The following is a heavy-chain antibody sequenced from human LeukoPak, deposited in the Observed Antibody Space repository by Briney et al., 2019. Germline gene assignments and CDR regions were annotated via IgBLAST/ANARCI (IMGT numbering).Heavy chain of an antibody. V-gene: IGHV4-4*07. D-gene: IGHD3-3*01. J-gene: IGHJ4*02. CDR2: LCTSRSI. Sequence: PSESLSLTCTVSGGPRNCWNWVRQPAGKGLEWIGRLCTSRSINYNSSLNSRLTISLDTSKNQLSLRLTSVTAADTAVYYCAREGGTIYFDYWGQGALVT. CDR3: AREGGTIYFDY. CDR1: GGPRNC.